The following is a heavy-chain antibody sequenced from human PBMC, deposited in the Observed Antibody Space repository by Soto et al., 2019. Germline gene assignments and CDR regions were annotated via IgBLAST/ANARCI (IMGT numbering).Heavy chain of an antibody. Sequence: SETLSLTCTVSGGSISSGGYYWSWIRQHPGKGLEWIGYIYYSGSTYYNPSLKGRVTISVDTSKNQFSLKLSSVTAADTAVYYCARCSRVTNWFDPWGQGTLVTVSS. V-gene: IGHV4-31*02. CDR3: ARCSRVTNWFDP. CDR1: GGSISSGGYY. D-gene: IGHD2-21*02. CDR2: IYYSGST. J-gene: IGHJ5*02.